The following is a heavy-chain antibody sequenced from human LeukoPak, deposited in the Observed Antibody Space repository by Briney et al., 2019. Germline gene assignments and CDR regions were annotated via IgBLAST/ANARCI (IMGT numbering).Heavy chain of an antibody. CDR3: ARDVPNSSFGPFDI. Sequence: PGGSLRLSCVASGFTLSSYEMNWVRQAPGKGLEWVSFILNTGATIHYADSVKGRFTISRDNAKNSLYLEMNSLRDEDTAVYYCARDVPNSSFGPFDIWGQGTKVTVSS. CDR1: GFTLSSYE. J-gene: IGHJ3*02. CDR2: ILNTGATI. V-gene: IGHV3-48*03. D-gene: IGHD3-22*01.